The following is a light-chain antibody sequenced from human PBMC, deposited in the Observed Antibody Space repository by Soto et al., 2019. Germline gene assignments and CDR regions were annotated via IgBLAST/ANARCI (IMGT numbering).Light chain of an antibody. CDR1: SSDVGGYTY. J-gene: IGLJ1*01. V-gene: IGLV2-14*01. Sequence: QSALTQPASVSGSPRQSITISCTGASSDVGGYTYVSWYQQHPGKAPKLIIYEVNNRPSGVSHRFSGSKSGNTASLTISGLQAGDEADYYCSSYTSSSTLYVFGTGTKLTVL. CDR3: SSYTSSSTLYV. CDR2: EVN.